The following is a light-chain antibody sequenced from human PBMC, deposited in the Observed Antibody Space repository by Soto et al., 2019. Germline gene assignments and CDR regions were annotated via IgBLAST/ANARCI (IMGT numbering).Light chain of an antibody. Sequence: DIQMTQSPSTLSGSVVDLVTITCRASQTISSRLAWYQQKPGKAPKLLIYKASTLKSGVPSRFSGSGSGTEFTLTISSLQPDDFATYYCQHYNSYSEAFGQGTKVDIK. V-gene: IGKV1-5*03. CDR2: KAS. J-gene: IGKJ1*01. CDR3: QHYNSYSEA. CDR1: QTISSR.